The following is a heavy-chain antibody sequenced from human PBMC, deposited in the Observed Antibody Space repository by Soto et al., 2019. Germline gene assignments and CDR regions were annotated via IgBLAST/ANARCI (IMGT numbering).Heavy chain of an antibody. CDR1: GFTFSSYS. CDR2: TSGSSSYI. CDR3: ARDLHFYDSVGYYAY. D-gene: IGHD3-22*01. Sequence: GGSLGLSCAASGFTFSSYSMNWVRQAPGKGLEWVSSTSGSSSYIYYADSVKGRFTISRDNAKNSLYLQMNSLRAEDTAVYYCARDLHFYDSVGYYAYWGQGTLVTVSS. V-gene: IGHV3-21*01. J-gene: IGHJ4*02.